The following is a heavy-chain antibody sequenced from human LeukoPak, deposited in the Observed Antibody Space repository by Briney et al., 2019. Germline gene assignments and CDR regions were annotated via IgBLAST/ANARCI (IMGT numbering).Heavy chain of an antibody. CDR2: INHSGST. CDR3: ATYSSGWSYFDY. Sequence: SETLSLTCAVYGGSFSGYYWSWIRQPPGKGLEWIGEINHSGSTNYNPSLKSRVTMSVDTSKNQFSLKLSSVTAADTAVYYCATYSSGWSYFDYWGQGTLVTVSS. J-gene: IGHJ4*02. D-gene: IGHD6-19*01. CDR1: GGSFSGYY. V-gene: IGHV4-34*01.